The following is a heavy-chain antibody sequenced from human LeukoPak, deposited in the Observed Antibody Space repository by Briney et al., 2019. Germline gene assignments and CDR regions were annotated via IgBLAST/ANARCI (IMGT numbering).Heavy chain of an antibody. CDR2: ISAYNGNT. D-gene: IGHD5-12*01. Sequence: GASVKVSCKASGYTFTSYGISWVRQAPGQGLEWMGWISAYNGNTNYAQKLQGRVTMTTDTSTSTAYMELRSLRSDDTAVYYCARDEPIWWLREGILLDYWGQGTLVTVSS. CDR3: ARDEPIWWLREGILLDY. CDR1: GYTFTSYG. J-gene: IGHJ4*02. V-gene: IGHV1-18*01.